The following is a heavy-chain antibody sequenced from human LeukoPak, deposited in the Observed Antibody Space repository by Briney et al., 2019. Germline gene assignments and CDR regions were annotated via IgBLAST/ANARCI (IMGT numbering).Heavy chain of an antibody. J-gene: IGHJ4*02. V-gene: IGHV3-23*01. D-gene: IGHD3-10*01. CDR3: ARSSEWFGELFSTGY. Sequence: GGSLRLSCAASGFPLSSHDMSWVRQAPGKGLEWVSAISGGGGTTYYADSVKGRFTISRDNSKNTLYLQMNSLRVEDTAVYYCARSSEWFGELFSTGYWGQGTLVTVSS. CDR2: ISGGGGTT. CDR1: GFPLSSHD.